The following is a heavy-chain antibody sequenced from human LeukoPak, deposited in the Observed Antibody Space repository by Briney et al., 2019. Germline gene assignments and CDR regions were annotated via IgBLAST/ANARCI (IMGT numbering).Heavy chain of an antibody. J-gene: IGHJ4*02. V-gene: IGHV3-23*01. D-gene: IGHD1-26*01. CDR3: ARGPSGSYLSHYYFDY. CDR1: GFTFSGYA. CDR2: ISGSGNRT. Sequence: PGGSLRLSCAASGFTFSGYAMSWVRQAPGKGLEWVSSISGSGNRTYYADSVKGRFTISRDNSKNTLYLQMNSLRAEDTAVYYCARGPSGSYLSHYYFDYWGQGTLVTVSS.